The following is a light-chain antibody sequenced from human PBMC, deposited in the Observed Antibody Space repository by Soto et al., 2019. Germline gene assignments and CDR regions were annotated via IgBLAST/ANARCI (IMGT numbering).Light chain of an antibody. CDR2: SNN. J-gene: IGLJ2*01. CDR1: SSNIGSNY. V-gene: IGLV1-47*02. CDR3: CSYAGNNAVV. Sequence: QSVLTQPPSASGTPGQRVTISCSGSSSNIGSNYVYWYQQLPGTAPKLLIYSNNQRPSGVPDRFSGSKSGTSASLAISGLRSEDEADYYCCSYAGNNAVVFGGGTKLTVL.